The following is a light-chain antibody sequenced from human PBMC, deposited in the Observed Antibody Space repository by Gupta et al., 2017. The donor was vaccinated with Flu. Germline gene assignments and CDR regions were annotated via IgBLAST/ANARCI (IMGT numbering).Light chain of an antibody. J-gene: IGLJ3*02. CDR1: SSNIGAGYD. V-gene: IGLV1-40*01. Sequence: QSVLTQPPSVSGAPGQTVTISCPGSSSNIGAGYDVHWYQQLPGTAPKLLIYGNSNRPSGVPDRFSGSKSGTSASLAITGLQAEDEADYYCQSYDSSLSGSVFGGGTKLTVL. CDR2: GNS. CDR3: QSYDSSLSGSV.